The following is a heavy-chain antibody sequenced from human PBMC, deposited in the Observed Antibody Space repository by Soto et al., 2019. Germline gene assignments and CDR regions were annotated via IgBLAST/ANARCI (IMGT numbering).Heavy chain of an antibody. J-gene: IGHJ6*02. V-gene: IGHV4-61*01. D-gene: IGHD6-13*01. CDR1: GGSVSSGSYY. CDR2: IYYSGST. Sequence: QVQLQESGPGLVKPSETLSLTCTVSGGSVSSGSYYWSWIRQPPGKGLEWIAYIYYSGSTNYNPSLKSRVTISVDTSKNQFSLKLSSVTAADTAVYYCATLTLSSSWIPGSSDLSYYYGMDVWGQGTTVTVSS. CDR3: ATLTLSSSWIPGSSDLSYYYGMDV.